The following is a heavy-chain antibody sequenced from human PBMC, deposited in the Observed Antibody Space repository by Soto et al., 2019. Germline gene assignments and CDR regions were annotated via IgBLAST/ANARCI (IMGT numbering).Heavy chain of an antibody. CDR2: ISGSGGST. D-gene: IGHD3-9*01. Sequence: EVQLLESGGGLVQPGGSLRLSCAASGFTFSSYAMSWVRQAPGKGLEWVSAISGSGGSTYYADSVKGRFTISRDNSKNTLYLQMNSLRAEDTAVYYCASNPHYDIVTGYYYWGQGTLVTVSS. J-gene: IGHJ4*02. V-gene: IGHV3-23*01. CDR1: GFTFSSYA. CDR3: ASNPHYDIVTGYYY.